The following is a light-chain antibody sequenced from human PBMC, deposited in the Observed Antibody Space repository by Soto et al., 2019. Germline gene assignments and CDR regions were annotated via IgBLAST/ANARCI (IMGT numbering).Light chain of an antibody. CDR2: EIF. Sequence: QSALTQPASVSASPGQSISISCTGTTNDIGAFDYVSWYQQHPGKAPKLIIYEIFNRPSGVSHRFSGSKSGNSASLTISGLQAEDEADYYCQSYDSTLSARYVFGTGTKVTVL. CDR3: QSYDSTLSARYV. CDR1: TNDIGAFDY. J-gene: IGLJ1*01. V-gene: IGLV2-14*01.